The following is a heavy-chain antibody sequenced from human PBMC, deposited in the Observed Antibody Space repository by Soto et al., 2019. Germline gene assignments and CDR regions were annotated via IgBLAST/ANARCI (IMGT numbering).Heavy chain of an antibody. CDR2: ISSSSSTI. D-gene: IGHD3-10*01. CDR3: ARDVWFGEGYYYYGMDV. Sequence: GGSLRLACAASGFTFSSYSMNWVRQAPGKGLEWVSYISSSSSTIYYADSVKGRFTISRDNAKNSLYLQMNSLRDEDTAVYYCARDVWFGEGYYYYGMDVWGQGTTVTVSS. V-gene: IGHV3-48*02. J-gene: IGHJ6*02. CDR1: GFTFSSYS.